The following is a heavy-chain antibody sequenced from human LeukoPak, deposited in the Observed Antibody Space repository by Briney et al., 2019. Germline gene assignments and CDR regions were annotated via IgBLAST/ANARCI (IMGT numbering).Heavy chain of an antibody. D-gene: IGHD2-15*01. V-gene: IGHV3-30*18. CDR3: AKDQKVWWSGHPTGSDY. J-gene: IGHJ4*02. CDR1: GFTFSSYG. CDR2: ISYDGSNK. Sequence: GGTLTLSCAASGFTFSSYGMHWVRQAPGKGLEWVAVISYDGSNKYYADSVKGRFTISRDNSKNTLYLQMDSLRAEDTAVYHCAKDQKVWWSGHPTGSDYWGQGNLVTVSS.